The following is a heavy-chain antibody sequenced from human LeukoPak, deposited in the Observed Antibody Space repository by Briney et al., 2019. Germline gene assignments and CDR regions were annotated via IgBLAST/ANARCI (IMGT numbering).Heavy chain of an antibody. CDR1: GYSFTSGHY. CDR2: IYHTGSA. Sequence: SETLSLTCSVSGYSFTSGHYWGWIRQPPGKGLEWIANIYHTGSAHYNPSLKSRVTISVDASKNQFSLKLSSVTAADTAVYYCARYCTSTTCILRGFDYWGQGTLVTVSS. D-gene: IGHD2-2*01. V-gene: IGHV4-38-2*01. J-gene: IGHJ4*02. CDR3: ARYCTSTTCILRGFDY.